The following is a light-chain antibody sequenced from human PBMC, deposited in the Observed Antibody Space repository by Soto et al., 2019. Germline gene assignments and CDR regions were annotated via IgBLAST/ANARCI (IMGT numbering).Light chain of an antibody. J-gene: IGKJ1*01. V-gene: IGKV3-15*01. CDR1: QSVSSN. CDR3: QQYNNWPPGT. Sequence: EMVMTQSPATLSVSPGERATLSCRASQSVSSNLAWYQQKPGQAPRLLIYDASTRATGIPARFSGSVSGIEFTLTISSLQSEDFAVYYCQQYNNWPPGTFGQGTKVEIK. CDR2: DAS.